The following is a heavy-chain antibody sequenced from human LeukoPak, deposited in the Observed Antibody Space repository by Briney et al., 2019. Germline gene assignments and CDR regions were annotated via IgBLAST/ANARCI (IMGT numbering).Heavy chain of an antibody. Sequence: ASVKVSCKASGYTFTSYYMHWVRQAPGQGLEWMGIINPSSGSTSYAQKFQGRVTMTRDTSTSTVYMELSSLRSEDTAVYYCARDRQGGYSGSYYGGYWGQGTLVTVSS. J-gene: IGHJ4*02. V-gene: IGHV1-46*01. CDR3: ARDRQGGYSGSYYGGY. CDR2: INPSSGST. D-gene: IGHD1-26*01. CDR1: GYTFTSYY.